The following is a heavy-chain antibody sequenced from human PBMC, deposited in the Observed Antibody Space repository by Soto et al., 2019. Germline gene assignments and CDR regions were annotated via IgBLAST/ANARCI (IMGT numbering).Heavy chain of an antibody. Sequence: QVQLQESGPGLVKPSQTLSLTCTVSGDSISSSNYYWSWIRQHPGKGLEWIGHIYYSGSTHNNPSLKSRVTISLDTSKNQFSLKLSSVTAADTAVYYCASEGDYGSGSYSFDYWGQGTLVTVSS. J-gene: IGHJ4*02. V-gene: IGHV4-31*03. CDR1: GDSISSSNYY. D-gene: IGHD3-10*01. CDR3: ASEGDYGSGSYSFDY. CDR2: IYYSGST.